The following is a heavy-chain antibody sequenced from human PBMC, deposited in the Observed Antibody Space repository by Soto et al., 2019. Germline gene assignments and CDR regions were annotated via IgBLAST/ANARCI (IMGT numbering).Heavy chain of an antibody. CDR1: GGSFSGYY. V-gene: IGHV4-34*01. CDR2: INHSGST. CDR3: ARFARLGIRGMDV. D-gene: IGHD3-16*01. Sequence: SENLSLTCAVYGGSFSGYYWSWIRQPPGKGLEWIGEINHSGSTNYNPSLKGRVTISVDTSKNQFSLKLSSVTAADTAVYYCARFARLGIRGMDVWGQGTTVTVSS. J-gene: IGHJ6*02.